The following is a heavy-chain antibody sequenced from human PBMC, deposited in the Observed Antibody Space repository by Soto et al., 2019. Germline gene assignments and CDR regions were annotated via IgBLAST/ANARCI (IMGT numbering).Heavy chain of an antibody. CDR2: IYHSGSV. J-gene: IGHJ6*02. CDR3: ARATYYDFWSGYSGGMDV. D-gene: IGHD3-3*01. Sequence: SETLSLTCTVSGYSISSGYYWGWVRQPPGKGLEWVGSIYHSGSVYYNPSLNSRLTISVDTSKNQFSLKLSSVTAADTAVYYCARATYYDFWSGYSGGMDVWGQGTTVTVS. CDR1: GYSISSGYY. V-gene: IGHV4-38-2*02.